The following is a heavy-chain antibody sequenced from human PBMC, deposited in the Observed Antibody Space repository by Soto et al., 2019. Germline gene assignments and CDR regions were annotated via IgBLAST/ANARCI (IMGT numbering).Heavy chain of an antibody. V-gene: IGHV3-30-3*01. Sequence: QVQLVESGGGVVQPGRSLRLSCAASAFTFSSYAMHWVRQAPGKGLDWVAVISYDGSDKYYADSVKGRFTVSRDNSKKSLYLQMNSLRADDTAVYYCARDRLYDSNTYYRNYGMDVWGQGTTVTDSS. D-gene: IGHD3-22*01. CDR1: AFTFSSYA. J-gene: IGHJ6*02. CDR2: ISYDGSDK. CDR3: ARDRLYDSNTYYRNYGMDV.